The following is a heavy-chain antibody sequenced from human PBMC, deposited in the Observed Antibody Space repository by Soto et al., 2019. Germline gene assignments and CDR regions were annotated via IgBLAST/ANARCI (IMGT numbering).Heavy chain of an antibody. D-gene: IGHD2-2*01. CDR3: ARDPYIVVVPAAPPDY. V-gene: IGHV1-18*01. J-gene: IGHJ4*02. Sequence: ASVKVSCKASGYTFSRSGISWVRQAPGQGLEWMGWISTYNGDTNYAQKVQGRVTMTTDTSTSTAYMELRSLRSDDTAVYYCARDPYIVVVPAAPPDYWGQGTLVTVSS. CDR2: ISTYNGDT. CDR1: GYTFSRSG.